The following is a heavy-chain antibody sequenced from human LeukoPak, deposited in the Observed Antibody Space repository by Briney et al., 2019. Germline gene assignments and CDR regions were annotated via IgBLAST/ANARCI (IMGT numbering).Heavy chain of an antibody. CDR3: ARGSITIFGVASLRPFDP. D-gene: IGHD3-3*01. CDR1: GGTFSSYA. Sequence: GASVKVSCKASGGTFSSYAISWVRQAPGQGLEWMGGIIPIFGTANYAQKFQGRVTITTDESTSTAYMELSSLRSEDTAVYYCARGSITIFGVASLRPFDPWGQGTLVTVSS. CDR2: IIPIFGTA. J-gene: IGHJ5*02. V-gene: IGHV1-69*05.